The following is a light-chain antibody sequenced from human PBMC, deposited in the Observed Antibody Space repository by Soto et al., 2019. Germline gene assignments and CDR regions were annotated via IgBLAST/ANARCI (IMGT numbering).Light chain of an antibody. J-gene: IGKJ4*01. CDR1: QSISSY. CDR3: QQSYSSRLT. V-gene: IGKV1-39*01. Sequence: DIQMTQSPSSLSASVGDRVTITCRASQSISSYLNWYQQKPGKAPKLLIYAASSLRSGVPSRFSGSESGTDFTLTISSLQPEDFATYYCQQSYSSRLTFGGGTKVEI. CDR2: AAS.